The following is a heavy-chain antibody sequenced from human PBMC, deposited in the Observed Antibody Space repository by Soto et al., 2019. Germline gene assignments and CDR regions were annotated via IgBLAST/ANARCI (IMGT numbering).Heavy chain of an antibody. CDR2: IYYSGST. V-gene: IGHV4-39*01. CDR3: ARPTYYYDSSGYYWGY. J-gene: IGHJ4*02. Sequence: QLQLQESGPGLVKPSETLSLTCTVSGGSISSSSYYWGWIRQPPGKGLEWIGSIYYSGSTYYNPSIKSRVTISVDTSKNQFSLKLSSVTAADTAVYYCARPTYYYDSSGYYWGYWGQGTLVTVSS. D-gene: IGHD3-22*01. CDR1: GGSISSSSYY.